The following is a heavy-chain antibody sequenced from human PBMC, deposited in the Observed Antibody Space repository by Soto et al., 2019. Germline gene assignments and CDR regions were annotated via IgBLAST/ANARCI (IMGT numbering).Heavy chain of an antibody. Sequence: QMQLVESGGSVVQPGRSLRLSCAASGFTFSTYDMHWVRQAPGKGLEWVTFISFDGSNKFYADSVKGRFTVSRDLSNNTLYLHRVSLRPEATAIYYCTKGGEYPGEPFDIWGQGTVVTVSS. CDR3: TKGGEYPGEPFDI. CDR1: GFTFSTYD. CDR2: ISFDGSNK. V-gene: IGHV3-30*18. J-gene: IGHJ3*02. D-gene: IGHD3-16*01.